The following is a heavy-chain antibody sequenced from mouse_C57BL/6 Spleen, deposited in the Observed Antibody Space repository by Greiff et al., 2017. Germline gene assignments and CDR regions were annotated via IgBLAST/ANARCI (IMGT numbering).Heavy chain of an antibody. CDR3: ARRAHYYGSSYYFDY. CDR1: GFTFSDYG. Sequence: EVKLVESGGGLVKPGGSLKLSCAASGFTFSDYGMHWVRQAPEKGLEWVAYISSGSSTIYYADPVKGRFTISRDNAKNTLFLQMTSLRSEDTAMYYCARRAHYYGSSYYFDYWGQGTTLTVSS. CDR2: ISSGSSTI. V-gene: IGHV5-17*01. J-gene: IGHJ2*01. D-gene: IGHD1-1*01.